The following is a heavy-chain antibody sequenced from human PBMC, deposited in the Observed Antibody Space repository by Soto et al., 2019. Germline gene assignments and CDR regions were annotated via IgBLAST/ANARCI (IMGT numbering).Heavy chain of an antibody. D-gene: IGHD1-7*01. J-gene: IGHJ6*02. Sequence: EVQLVESGGGLVQPGGSLRLSCAASGFTFSTYWMHWVRQPPGKGLVWVSRINNDGSNTAYADSVKGRVTISRDNAQSTLYLQMNSLRGEDTAVYYCARDPLIGTTDYGLDVWGQGTTVSVSS. CDR1: GFTFSTYW. V-gene: IGHV3-74*01. CDR3: ARDPLIGTTDYGLDV. CDR2: INNDGSNT.